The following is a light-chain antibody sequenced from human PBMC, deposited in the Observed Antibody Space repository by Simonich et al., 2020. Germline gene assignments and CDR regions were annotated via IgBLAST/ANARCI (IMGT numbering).Light chain of an antibody. J-gene: IGKJ1*01. CDR3: QQYNNWPPWT. CDR1: QSVSRN. CDR2: GAS. Sequence: EIVMTQSPATLSVSPGERATLSCRASQSVSRNLAWYQQKPDQAPRLLIYGASTRATGIPARLSGSGSGTEFTLTISSLQSEDFAVYYCQQYNNWPPWTFGQGTKVEIK. V-gene: IGKV3-15*01.